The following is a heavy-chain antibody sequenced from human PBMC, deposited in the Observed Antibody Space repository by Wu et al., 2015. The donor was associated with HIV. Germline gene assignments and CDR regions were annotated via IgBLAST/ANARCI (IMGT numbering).Heavy chain of an antibody. V-gene: IGHV1-69*12. CDR1: GGTFSSYG. Sequence: QVHLVQSGAEVRKPGSSVRVSCRASGGTFSSYGINWVRQAPGQGLEWMGGIIPTFGTPNYAQKFQGRVTITADESTTTVYMELSSLTSEDTAVYYCASLRTGTTDFVFDIWGQGTMLTVSS. CDR2: IIPTFGTP. J-gene: IGHJ3*02. CDR3: ASLRTGTTDFVFDI. D-gene: IGHD1-1*01.